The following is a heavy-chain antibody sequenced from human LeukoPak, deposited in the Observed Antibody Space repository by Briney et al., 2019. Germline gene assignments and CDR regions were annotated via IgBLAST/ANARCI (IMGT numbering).Heavy chain of an antibody. CDR3: ARDLEGIATVSNDY. V-gene: IGHV1-69*04. CDR1: GGTFSSYA. Sequence: SVKVSCKASGGTFSSYAISWVRQAPGQGLEWMGRIIPILGIANYAQKFQGRVTITADKSTSTAYMELSSLRSEDTAVYYCARDLEGIATVSNDYWGQGTLVTVSS. CDR2: IIPILGIA. J-gene: IGHJ4*02. D-gene: IGHD2-21*01.